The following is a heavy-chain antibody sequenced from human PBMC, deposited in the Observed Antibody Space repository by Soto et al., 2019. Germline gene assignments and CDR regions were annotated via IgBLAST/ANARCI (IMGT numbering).Heavy chain of an antibody. CDR3: AREYSSSSITFATYYYYGMDV. J-gene: IGHJ6*02. Sequence: GSSVKVSGTAFGYTFTGYYIHRVPRPPVQGLEWMGRITPNSAGTNYAQKYQGWVTMTRDTSISTAYMELSRLRSDDTAVYYCAREYSSSSITFATYYYYGMDVWRQGTTVTVSS. V-gene: IGHV1-2*04. CDR2: ITPNSAGT. D-gene: IGHD6-13*01. CDR1: GYTFTGYY.